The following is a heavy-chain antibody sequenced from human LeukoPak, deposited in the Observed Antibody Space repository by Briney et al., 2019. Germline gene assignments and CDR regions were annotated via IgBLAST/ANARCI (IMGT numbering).Heavy chain of an antibody. Sequence: SETLSLTCTVSGGSISSYYWSWIRQPPGKGLEWIGYIYYSGSTNYNPSLKSRVTISVDTSKNQFSLKLSSVTAADTAVYYCARLNRGYSYGPKTYYFDYWGQGTLVTVSS. CDR1: GGSISSYY. J-gene: IGHJ4*02. D-gene: IGHD5-18*01. CDR3: ARLNRGYSYGPKTYYFDY. CDR2: IYYSGST. V-gene: IGHV4-59*01.